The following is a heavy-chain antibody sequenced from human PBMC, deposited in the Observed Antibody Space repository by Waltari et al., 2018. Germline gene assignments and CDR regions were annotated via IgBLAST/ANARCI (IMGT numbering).Heavy chain of an antibody. CDR2: IWYDGSNN. V-gene: IGHV3-33*01. D-gene: IGHD3-10*01. J-gene: IGHJ4*02. CDR1: GFTFSSSA. Sequence: QVQVVESGGGVVKPGRSLSLSCAASGFTFSSSALHWVRQAQGKGLGWVAVIWYDGSNNYYADSVKGRFTISRDNSKNSLYLQMNSLRAEDTAVYYCAREDYYGSGSYYSLDYWGQGTLVTVSS. CDR3: AREDYYGSGSYYSLDY.